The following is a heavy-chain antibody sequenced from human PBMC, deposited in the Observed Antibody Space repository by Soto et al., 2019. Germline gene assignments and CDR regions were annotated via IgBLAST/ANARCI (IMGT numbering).Heavy chain of an antibody. J-gene: IGHJ4*02. CDR3: ARYGSGSYYPTTFDY. Sequence: QVQLQESGPGLVKPSQTLSLTCTVSGGSISGSGYNWSWIRQHPGKGLEWIGYFYYSGGSHYNPSLKSRVTISVDTSQRQLTLKLSSVTAADTAVYFCARYGSGSYYPTTFDYWCQGTLVTVS. V-gene: IGHV4-31*03. D-gene: IGHD3-10*01. CDR1: GGSISGSGYN. CDR2: FYYSGGS.